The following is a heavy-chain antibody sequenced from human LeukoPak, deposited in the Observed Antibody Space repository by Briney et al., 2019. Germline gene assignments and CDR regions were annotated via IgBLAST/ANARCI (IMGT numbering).Heavy chain of an antibody. CDR1: GYTFTSYD. Sequence: ASVKVSCKASGYTFTSYDINWVRQATGQGLEWMGWMNPNSGNTGYAQKFQGRVTMTRNTSISTAYMELSSLRSEDTAVYYYARGPTANVAYYFDYWGQGTLVTVSS. CDR3: ARGPTANVAYYFDY. CDR2: MNPNSGNT. V-gene: IGHV1-8*01. J-gene: IGHJ4*02. D-gene: IGHD2-15*01.